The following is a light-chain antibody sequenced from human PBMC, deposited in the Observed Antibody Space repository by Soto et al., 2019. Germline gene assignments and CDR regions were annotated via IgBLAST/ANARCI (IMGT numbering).Light chain of an antibody. CDR2: GAS. CDR3: QQRNVWPPIT. J-gene: IGKJ5*01. Sequence: EIVLTQSPGTLSLSPGDRATISCRARQTFSNSFLSWFQQIPGPAPRLLIYGASMRATGIPDRFGGSRSGTEFTLTINNLEPEDFAVYYCQQRNVWPPITFGQGTRLEIK. V-gene: IGKV3D-20*02. CDR1: QTFSNSF.